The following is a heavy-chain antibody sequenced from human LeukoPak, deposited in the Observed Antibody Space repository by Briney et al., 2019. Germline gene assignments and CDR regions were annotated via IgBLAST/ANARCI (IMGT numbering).Heavy chain of an antibody. CDR3: ARVKRYSAPYYFDY. CDR1: GGSVSSGSYY. V-gene: IGHV4-61*01. J-gene: IGHJ4*02. D-gene: IGHD2-21*01. Sequence: SETLSLTCTVSGGSVSSGSYYWSWIRQPPGKGLEWIGYIYYSGSTNYNPSLKSRVTISVDTSKNQFSLKLSSVTAADTAMYYCARVKRYSAPYYFDYWGQGTLVTVSS. CDR2: IYYSGST.